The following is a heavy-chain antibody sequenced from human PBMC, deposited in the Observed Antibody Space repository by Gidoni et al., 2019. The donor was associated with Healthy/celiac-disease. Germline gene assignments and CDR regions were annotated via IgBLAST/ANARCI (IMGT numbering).Heavy chain of an antibody. CDR2: IYYSGST. V-gene: IGHV4-39*01. Sequence: QLQLQESGPGLVKPSETLSLTCTVSGGSISSSSYYWGWIRQPPGKGLEWIGSIYYSGSTYYNPSLKSRVTISVDTSKNQFSLKLSSVTAADTAVYYCSTGRYYPLRAFDIWGQGTMVTVSS. D-gene: IGHD3-10*01. CDR1: GGSISSSSYY. J-gene: IGHJ3*02. CDR3: STGRYYPLRAFDI.